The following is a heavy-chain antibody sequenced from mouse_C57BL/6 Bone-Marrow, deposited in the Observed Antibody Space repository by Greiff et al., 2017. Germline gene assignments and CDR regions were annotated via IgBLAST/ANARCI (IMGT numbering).Heavy chain of an antibody. V-gene: IGHV5-9*01. CDR2: ISGGGGNT. CDR1: GFTFSSYT. D-gene: IGHD2-1*01. Sequence: EVKVVESGGGLVKPGGSLKLSCAASGFTFSSYTMSWVRQTPEKRLEWVATISGGGGNTYYPDSVKGRFTISRDNAKKTQYLQMSRLSTEDTALYYCAKRGLLCFDYWGQGTTLTVSS. J-gene: IGHJ2*01. CDR3: AKRGLLCFDY.